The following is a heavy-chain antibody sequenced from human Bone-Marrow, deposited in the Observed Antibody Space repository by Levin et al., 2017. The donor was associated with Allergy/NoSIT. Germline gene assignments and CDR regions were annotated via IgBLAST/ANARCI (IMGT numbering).Heavy chain of an antibody. CDR1: GGSFSGYY. Sequence: SETLSLTCAVYGGSFSGYYWSWIRQPPGKGLEWIGEINHSGSTNYNPSLKSRVTISVDTSKNQFSLKLSSVTAADTAVYYCARNTRLGDYVWGSYRNAEYFQHWGQGTLVTVSS. J-gene: IGHJ1*01. V-gene: IGHV4-34*01. CDR2: INHSGST. CDR3: ARNTRLGDYVWGSYRNAEYFQH. D-gene: IGHD3-16*02.